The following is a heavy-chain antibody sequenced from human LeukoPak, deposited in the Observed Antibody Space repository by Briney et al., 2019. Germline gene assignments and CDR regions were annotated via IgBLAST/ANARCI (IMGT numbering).Heavy chain of an antibody. J-gene: IGHJ4*02. CDR1: GFTFSSYA. Sequence: PGGSLRLSCAASGFTFSSYAMSWVRQAPGKGLEWVAVISYDGSNKYYADSVKGRFTISRDNSKNTLYLQMNSLRAEDTAVYYCARSGPSYYDFDYWGQGTLVTVSS. CDR3: ARSGPSYYDFDY. D-gene: IGHD3-10*01. V-gene: IGHV3-30-3*01. CDR2: ISYDGSNK.